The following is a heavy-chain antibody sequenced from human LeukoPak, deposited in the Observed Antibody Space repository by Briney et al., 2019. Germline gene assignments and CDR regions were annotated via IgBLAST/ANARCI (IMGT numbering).Heavy chain of an antibody. CDR3: TNLPTQQHLDY. V-gene: IGHV3-30*02. CDR2: IQYDEGNK. Sequence: PGGSLRLSCAASGFTFSDYGMNWVRQAPGKGLEWVAFIQYDEGNKYYADSVKGRFTISRDNSKNTLYLQTNSLRAEDTAVYYCTNLPTQQHLDYWGQGTLVTVSS. CDR1: GFTFSDYG. D-gene: IGHD6-13*01. J-gene: IGHJ4*02.